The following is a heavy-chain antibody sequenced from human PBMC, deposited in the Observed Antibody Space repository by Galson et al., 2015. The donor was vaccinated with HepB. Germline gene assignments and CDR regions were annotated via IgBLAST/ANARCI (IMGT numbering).Heavy chain of an antibody. D-gene: IGHD3-3*01. V-gene: IGHV4-30-4*01. J-gene: IGHJ5*02. CDR1: GGSISSGDYY. CDR2: IYDTGRT. CDR3: ARGRNPLEWLFYTRPLGTLHWFDP. Sequence: TLSLTCTVSGGSISSGDYYWSWLRQTPGKGLEWIGYIYDTGRTYYNPSLRSRVTMSLETSKNQFSLKLSSATAADTAMYYCARGRNPLEWLFYTRPLGTLHWFDPWGQGTLVIVSS.